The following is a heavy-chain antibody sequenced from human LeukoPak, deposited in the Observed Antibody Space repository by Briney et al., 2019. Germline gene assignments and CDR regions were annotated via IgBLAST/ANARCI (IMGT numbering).Heavy chain of an antibody. CDR1: GFTFSSYA. J-gene: IGHJ3*02. D-gene: IGHD2-2*01. V-gene: IGHV3-30-3*01. Sequence: GGSLRLSCAASGFTFSSYAMHWVRQAPGKGLEWVAVISYDGSNKYYADSVKGRFTISRDNSKNTLYLQMNSLRAEDTAVYYCAREDVVVPAAISDAFDIWGQGTMVTVSS. CDR3: AREDVVVPAAISDAFDI. CDR2: ISYDGSNK.